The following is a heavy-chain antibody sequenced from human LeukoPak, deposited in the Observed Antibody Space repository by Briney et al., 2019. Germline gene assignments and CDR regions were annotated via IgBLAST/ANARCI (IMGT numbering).Heavy chain of an antibody. D-gene: IGHD5-24*01. CDR1: GYRFTNYW. V-gene: IGHV5-51*01. CDR2: IYPGDSDI. CDR3: AKRGATLGEFDP. J-gene: IGHJ5*02. Sequence: GDSLKISCKGSGYRFTNYWIAWVRQTPGKGLEWMGIIYPGDSDIRYSPSFQGHVTISADKSSSTAYLQWSSLKASDTAMYYCAKRGATLGEFDPWGKGTLVTVSS.